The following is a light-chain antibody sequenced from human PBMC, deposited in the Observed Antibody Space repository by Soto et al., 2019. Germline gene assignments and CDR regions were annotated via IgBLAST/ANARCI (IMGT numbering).Light chain of an antibody. CDR2: DAS. V-gene: IGKV3-20*01. Sequence: EIVLTQSPGTLCFSPGEIATLSCSASQSFNSTYLAWYQQKPDQAPRLLIYDASSRATGTPDRFSGSGSGTDFTLTISRLEPEDFAVYYCQQYGTSPRYTFGQGTKVDIK. CDR1: QSFNSTY. CDR3: QQYGTSPRYT. J-gene: IGKJ2*01.